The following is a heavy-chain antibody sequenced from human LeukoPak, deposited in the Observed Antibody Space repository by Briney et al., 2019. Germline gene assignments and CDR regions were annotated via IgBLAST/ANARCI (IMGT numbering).Heavy chain of an antibody. CDR3: ARAAGNWFDP. J-gene: IGHJ5*02. CDR2: INHSGST. V-gene: IGHV4-34*01. Sequence: SETLSLTCAVFGGSLSDHDWSWIRQPPGKGLEWIGEINHSGSTNYNPSLKSRVTISVDTSKNQFSLKLSSVTAADTAVYYCARAAGNWFDPWGQGTLVTVSS. CDR1: GGSLSDHD. D-gene: IGHD6-13*01.